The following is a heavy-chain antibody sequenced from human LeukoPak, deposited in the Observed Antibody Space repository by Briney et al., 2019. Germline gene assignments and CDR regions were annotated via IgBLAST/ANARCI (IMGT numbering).Heavy chain of an antibody. CDR2: INPNSGGT. CDR1: GYTFTGYY. V-gene: IGHV1-2*06. Sequence: GASVKVSCKASGYTFTGYYMHRGRQAPGQGLEWMGRINPNSGGTNYAQRFQGRVTMTRDTSISTAYMELSRLRSDDTAVYYCARDRGSGSYEFDPWGQGTLVTVSS. CDR3: ARDRGSGSYEFDP. J-gene: IGHJ5*02. D-gene: IGHD1-26*01.